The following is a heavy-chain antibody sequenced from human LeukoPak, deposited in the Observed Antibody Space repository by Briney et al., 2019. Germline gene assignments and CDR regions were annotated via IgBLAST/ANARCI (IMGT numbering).Heavy chain of an antibody. Sequence: GGSLRLSCAASGFTFSSYTMNWVRQAPGKGLEWVSSMTSNSHTYYADSVKGRFTISGDNVKKSLFLQMNSLRAEDTAIYYCARDLDFWSGYKDYWGQGSLVTVSS. CDR2: MTSNSHT. D-gene: IGHD3-3*01. V-gene: IGHV3-21*01. CDR1: GFTFSSYT. J-gene: IGHJ4*02. CDR3: ARDLDFWSGYKDY.